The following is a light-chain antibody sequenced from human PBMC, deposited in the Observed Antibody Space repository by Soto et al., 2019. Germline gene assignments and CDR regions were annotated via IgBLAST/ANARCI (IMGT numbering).Light chain of an antibody. CDR3: QQRSNWPYT. CDR2: AAS. V-gene: IGKV3D-20*02. J-gene: IGKJ2*01. CDR1: HSVSSSY. Sequence: EIVLTQSPGTLSLSPGERATLSCRASHSVSSSYLAWYQQKPGQAPRLLIYAASNRATGIPDRFSGSGSGTDFTLTISRLEPEDFAVYYCQQRSNWPYTFGQGTKLEIK.